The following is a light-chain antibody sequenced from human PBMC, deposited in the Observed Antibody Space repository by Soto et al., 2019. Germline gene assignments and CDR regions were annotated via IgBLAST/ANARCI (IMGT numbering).Light chain of an antibody. CDR1: QSVSSY. CDR3: QQRSNWPLT. Sequence: EIVLKQSPATLSLSPGERATLSRRASQSVSSYLAWYQQKPGQAPRLLMSDASNRATGIPARFSGSGSGTDFTLTISSLEPEDFAVYYCQQRSNWPLTFGGGTKVDIK. J-gene: IGKJ4*01. V-gene: IGKV3-11*01. CDR2: DAS.